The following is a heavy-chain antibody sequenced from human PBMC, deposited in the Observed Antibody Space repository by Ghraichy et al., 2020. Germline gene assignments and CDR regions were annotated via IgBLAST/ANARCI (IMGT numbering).Heavy chain of an antibody. J-gene: IGHJ4*02. Sequence: ASVKVSCKASGYTFTSYGISWVRQAPGQGLEWMGLISAYNGNTNYAQKLQGRVTMTTDTSTSTAYMELRSLRSDDTAVYYCARVITMVRGVMGHADYWGQGSLVTVSS. CDR2: ISAYNGNT. D-gene: IGHD3-10*01. CDR1: GYTFTSYG. CDR3: ARVITMVRGVMGHADY. V-gene: IGHV1-18*01.